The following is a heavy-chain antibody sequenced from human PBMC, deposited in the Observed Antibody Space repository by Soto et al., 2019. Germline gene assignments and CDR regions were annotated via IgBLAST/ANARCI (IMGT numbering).Heavy chain of an antibody. CDR2: ISSSSSTI. V-gene: IGHV3-48*01. J-gene: IGHJ4*02. Sequence: GGSLRLSCAASGFTFSSYSMNWVRQAPGKGLEWVSYISSSSSTIYYADSVKGRFTISRDNSKNTLYLQMNSLRAEDTAVYYCARAYSSSPTPGYWGQGTLVTVSS. CDR3: ARAYSSSPTPGY. CDR1: GFTFSSYS. D-gene: IGHD6-6*01.